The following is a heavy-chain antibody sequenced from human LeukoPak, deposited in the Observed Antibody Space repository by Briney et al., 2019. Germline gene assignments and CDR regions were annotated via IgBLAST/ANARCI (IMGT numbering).Heavy chain of an antibody. Sequence: PSETLSLTCTVSGGSISSSSYYWGWIRQPPGKGLEWIGGIYYSGSTYYNPSLKSRVTISVDTSKNQFSLKLSSVTAADTAVYYCARSYDFWSGKTTFDPWGQGTLVTVSS. J-gene: IGHJ5*02. V-gene: IGHV4-39*01. CDR2: IYYSGST. CDR1: GGSISSSSYY. D-gene: IGHD3-3*01. CDR3: ARSYDFWSGKTTFDP.